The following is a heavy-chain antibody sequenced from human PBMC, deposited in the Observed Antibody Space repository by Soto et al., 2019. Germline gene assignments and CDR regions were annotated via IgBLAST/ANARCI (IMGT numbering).Heavy chain of an antibody. D-gene: IGHD4-17*01. Sequence: QVQLAESGGGVVQPGRSLRLSCAATGFTFSNYGMHWVRQAPGKGLEWVAVILKDGSDQKYADSMKGRFTISRDNSENTLDLNMISLRAEDTAVYYCARDDDYPGGAFDYWGQGTLVTVSS. V-gene: IGHV3-33*01. CDR3: ARDDDYPGGAFDY. CDR2: ILKDGSDQ. J-gene: IGHJ4*02. CDR1: GFTFSNYG.